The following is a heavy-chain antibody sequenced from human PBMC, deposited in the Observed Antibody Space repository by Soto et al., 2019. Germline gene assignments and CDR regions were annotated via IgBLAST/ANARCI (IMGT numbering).Heavy chain of an antibody. CDR3: AKEAVGYSYGYFDY. D-gene: IGHD5-18*01. J-gene: IGHJ4*02. CDR1: GFTFSSYG. CDR2: IWYDGSNK. V-gene: IGHV3-33*06. Sequence: GGSLRLSCAASGFTFSSYGMHWVRQAPGKGLEWVAVIWYDGSNKYYADSVKGRFTISRDNSKNTLYLQMNSLRAEDTAVYYCAKEAVGYSYGYFDYWGQGTLVTVSS.